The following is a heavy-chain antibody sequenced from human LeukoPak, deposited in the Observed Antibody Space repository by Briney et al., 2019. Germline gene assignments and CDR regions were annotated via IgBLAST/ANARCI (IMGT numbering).Heavy chain of an antibody. J-gene: IGHJ4*02. D-gene: IGHD3-22*01. Sequence: ASVKVSCKASGYTFTSYGISWVRQAPGQGLEWMGWISAYNGNTNYAQKLQGRVTMTTDTSTSTAYMELRSLRSDDTAVYYCARDRFLADYYDSSGKGDYWGQGTLVTVSS. CDR2: ISAYNGNT. CDR3: ARDRFLADYYDSSGKGDY. V-gene: IGHV1-18*01. CDR1: GYTFTSYG.